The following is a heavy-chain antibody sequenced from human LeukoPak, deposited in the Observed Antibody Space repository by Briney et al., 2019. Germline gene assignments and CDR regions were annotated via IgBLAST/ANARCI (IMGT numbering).Heavy chain of an antibody. Sequence: ASVKVSCKASGYTFSSFGISWARQAPGQGLEWMGWIAVYNGNTNYAQKFQGRLTMTTDTSTSTAYMELRSLRSDDTALYYCARDQLVLPRGISGYWGQGTLVTVSS. CDR1: GYTFSSFG. CDR2: IAVYNGNT. V-gene: IGHV1-18*01. CDR3: ARDQLVLPRGISGY. D-gene: IGHD1-14*01. J-gene: IGHJ4*02.